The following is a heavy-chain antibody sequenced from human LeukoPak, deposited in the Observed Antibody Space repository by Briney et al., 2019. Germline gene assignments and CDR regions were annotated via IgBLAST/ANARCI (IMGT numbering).Heavy chain of an antibody. CDR3: ARNRNIRGPREAFDY. D-gene: IGHD3-10*01. CDR1: GYTFTSYY. CDR2: INPSGGST. Sequence: GASVKVSCKASGYTFTSYYMHWVRQAPGQGLEWMGIINPSGGSTSYAQKFQGRVTMTRDTSTSTVYMELSSLRSEDTAVYYCARNRNIRGPREAFDYWGQGTLVTVSS. V-gene: IGHV1-46*01. J-gene: IGHJ4*02.